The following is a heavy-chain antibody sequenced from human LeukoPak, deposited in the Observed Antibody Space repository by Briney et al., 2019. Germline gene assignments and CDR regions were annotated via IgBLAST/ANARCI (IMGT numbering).Heavy chain of an antibody. CDR2: ISAYNGNT. D-gene: IGHD3-22*01. Sequence: ASVKVSCTASGYTFTSYGVSWVRQAPGQGLEWMGWISAYNGNTNYAQKFQGRVTMTTDTSTSTAYMELRSLRSDGTAVYYCARDGPLDYYDSSGYYPDAFDIWGQGTMVTVSS. CDR1: GYTFTSYG. CDR3: ARDGPLDYYDSSGYYPDAFDI. J-gene: IGHJ3*02. V-gene: IGHV1-18*01.